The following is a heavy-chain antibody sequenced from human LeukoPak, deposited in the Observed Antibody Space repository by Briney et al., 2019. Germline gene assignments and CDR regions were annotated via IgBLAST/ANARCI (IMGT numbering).Heavy chain of an antibody. CDR3: AKLPEYYDSSGYIDY. V-gene: IGHV3-53*01. J-gene: IGHJ4*02. Sequence: TGGSLRLSCAASGFTVSSNYMSWVRQAPGKGLEWVSAISGGSTYYADSVKGRFTISRDNSKNTLYLQMNSLRAEDTAVYYCAKLPEYYDSSGYIDYWGQGTLVTVSS. D-gene: IGHD3-22*01. CDR1: GFTVSSNY. CDR2: ISGGST.